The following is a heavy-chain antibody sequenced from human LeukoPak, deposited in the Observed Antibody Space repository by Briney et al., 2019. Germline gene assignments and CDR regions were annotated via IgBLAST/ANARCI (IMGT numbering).Heavy chain of an antibody. CDR2: INHSGST. V-gene: IGHV4-34*01. CDR1: GGSFSGYY. J-gene: IGHJ4*02. Sequence: SETLSLTCAVYGGSFSGYYWSWIRQPPGKGLEWIGEINHSGSTNYNPSLKSRVTISVGTSKNQFSLKLSSVTAADTAVYYCARGAGVLLWFGRKDYFDYWGQGTLVTVSS. CDR3: ARGAGVLLWFGRKDYFDY. D-gene: IGHD3-10*01.